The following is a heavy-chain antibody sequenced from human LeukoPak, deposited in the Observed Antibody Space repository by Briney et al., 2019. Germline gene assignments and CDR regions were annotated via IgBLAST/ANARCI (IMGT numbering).Heavy chain of an antibody. CDR2: IYPVDSDT. Sequence: GESLKISCKGSGYSFTSYWIGWVRQMPGKGLEWMGIIYPVDSDTRYSPSFQGQVTISADKSISTAYLQWSSLKASDTAMYYCARRVYGSGSYYNAPDYYYYYMDVWGKGTTVTVSS. CDR3: ARRVYGSGSYYNAPDYYYYYMDV. V-gene: IGHV5-51*01. J-gene: IGHJ6*03. CDR1: GYSFTSYW. D-gene: IGHD3-10*01.